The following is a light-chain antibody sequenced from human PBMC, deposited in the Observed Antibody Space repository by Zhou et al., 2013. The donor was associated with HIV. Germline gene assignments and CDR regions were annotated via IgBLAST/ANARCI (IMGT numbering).Light chain of an antibody. CDR1: QSISSW. J-gene: IGKJ1*01. Sequence: DIQMTQSPSTLSASVGDRVIITCRASQSISSWLAWYQQKPGKAPKLLIYKASSLESGVPSRFSGSGSGTEFTLTISSLQPDDFATYYCRQHNSLPQTFGQGTKVEIK. V-gene: IGKV1-5*03. CDR2: KAS. CDR3: RQHNSLPQT.